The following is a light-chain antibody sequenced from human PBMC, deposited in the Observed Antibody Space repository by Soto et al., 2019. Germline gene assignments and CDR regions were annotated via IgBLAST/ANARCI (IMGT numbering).Light chain of an antibody. V-gene: IGKV1-8*01. CDR2: AAS. CDR1: QGISSY. J-gene: IGKJ1*01. Sequence: AIRMTQSPSSLSASTVDRVTITCRASQGISSYLAWYQQKPGKAPKLLIYAASTLQSGVPSRFSGSGSETDFTLTISSLQPEDFAVYYCHQYDSWTFGQGTKVDIK. CDR3: HQYDSWT.